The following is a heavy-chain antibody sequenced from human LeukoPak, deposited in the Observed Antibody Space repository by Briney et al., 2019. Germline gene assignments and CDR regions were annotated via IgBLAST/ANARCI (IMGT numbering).Heavy chain of an antibody. D-gene: IGHD4-17*01. J-gene: IGHJ4*02. Sequence: SETLSLTCTVSGGSISSYYWSWIRQPPGKGLEWIGYIYYSGSTNYNPSLKSRVTISVDTSKNQFSLKLSSVTAADTAVYYCARVSGVTTRYWGQGTLVTVSS. CDR1: GGSISSYY. V-gene: IGHV4-59*12. CDR3: ARVSGVTTRY. CDR2: IYYSGST.